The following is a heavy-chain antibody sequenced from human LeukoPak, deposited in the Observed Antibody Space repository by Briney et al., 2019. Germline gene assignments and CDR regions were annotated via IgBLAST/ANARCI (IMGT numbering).Heavy chain of an antibody. V-gene: IGHV3-7*04. CDR1: GFIFKNYW. D-gene: IGHD3-10*01. Sequence: PGGSLRLSCAACGFIFKNYWMSWLRQAPGRGLEWVANIKPDGSAQYYVDSVKGRFTISRDNAKNSLYLQMNSLRVEDTAVYYCAMGGGSDPFNVAYWGQGTLVTVSS. CDR2: IKPDGSAQ. CDR3: AMGGGSDPFNVAY. J-gene: IGHJ4*02.